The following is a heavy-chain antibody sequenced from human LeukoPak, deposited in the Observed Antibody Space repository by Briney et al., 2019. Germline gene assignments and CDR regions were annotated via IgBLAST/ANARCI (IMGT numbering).Heavy chain of an antibody. CDR3: AKEGTAMASSYFDY. CDR2: ISHDGTVQ. CDR1: GFTFSSYG. V-gene: IGHV3-30*18. J-gene: IGHJ4*02. Sequence: GGSLRLSCAASGFTFSSYGMQWVRQAPGKGLEWEAVISHDGTVQHYADSVKGRFTISRDNSDNTLYLQMNSLRDEDTAMYYCAKEGTAMASSYFDYWGQGTLITVSS. D-gene: IGHD5-18*01.